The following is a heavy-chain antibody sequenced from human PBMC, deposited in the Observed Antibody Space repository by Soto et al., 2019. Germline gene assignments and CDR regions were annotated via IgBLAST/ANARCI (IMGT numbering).Heavy chain of an antibody. CDR3: AKLRCVELCSGFHY. Sequence: EVQLLESGGGLVQPGGSLRLSCAASGFTFSSYAMTWVRQAPGKGLEWVSTISGSGGSTYYADSVKGRFTISRDSSKNTRYVQTNSLRADDTSVYYCAKLRCVELCSGFHYSGQGALVTVSS. J-gene: IGHJ4*02. V-gene: IGHV3-23*01. CDR1: GFTFSSYA. D-gene: IGHD3-10*02. CDR2: ISGSGGST.